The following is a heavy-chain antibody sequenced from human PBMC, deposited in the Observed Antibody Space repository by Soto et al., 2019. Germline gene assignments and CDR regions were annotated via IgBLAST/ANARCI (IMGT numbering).Heavy chain of an antibody. Sequence: LRLSCAASGFSFSHYWMHWVRQAPGKGLVWVSRISPDGRATTYADSVKGRFTISRDNAKSTLYLQMNSLTVEDGAVYYCADSWLPTSYWGPGTLVTVSS. CDR2: ISPDGRAT. CDR1: GFSFSHYW. V-gene: IGHV3-74*01. D-gene: IGHD3-10*01. J-gene: IGHJ4*02. CDR3: ADSWLPTSY.